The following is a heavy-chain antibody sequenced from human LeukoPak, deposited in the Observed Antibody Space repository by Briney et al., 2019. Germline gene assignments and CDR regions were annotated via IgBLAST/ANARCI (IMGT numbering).Heavy chain of an antibody. CDR1: GYTFTNYY. V-gene: IGHV1-2*02. CDR2: INPRSGDT. D-gene: IGHD1-26*01. J-gene: IGHJ4*02. CDR3: VPAPATVGASYFDY. Sequence: ASVKVSCKASGYTFTNYYMHWVRQASGQGLEWMGWINPRSGDTNYAQKFQGRVTMTRDTSISTAYMEVSRLRSDDTAVYYCVPAPATVGASYFDYWGQGTLVFVSS.